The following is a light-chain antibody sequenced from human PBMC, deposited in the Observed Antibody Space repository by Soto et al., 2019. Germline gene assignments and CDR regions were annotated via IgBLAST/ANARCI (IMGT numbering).Light chain of an antibody. CDR1: QNVSSN. CDR3: RQRYNWPRVT. CDR2: GAS. J-gene: IGKJ5*01. V-gene: IGKV3D-15*01. Sequence: EIVMTHSPATLSVSPGERATLSFSSTQNVSSNLAWYQQKPGQAPRLLIYGASNRATGIPDRFSGSGSGTDFTLTITSLEPEDFAVYFCRQRYNWPRVTFGQGTRLEIK.